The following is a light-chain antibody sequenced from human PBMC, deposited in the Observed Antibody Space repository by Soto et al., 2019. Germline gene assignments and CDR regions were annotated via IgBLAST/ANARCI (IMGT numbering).Light chain of an antibody. V-gene: IGKV3-20*01. Sequence: EIVLTQSPGTLSLSPGERATLYCRASQSVSSSYLAWYQQKPGQAPRLLIYGASSRATGIPDRFSGSGSGTDFTLTISRLEPEDFATYYCQQLSSYPRLTFGGGTKVDIK. CDR3: QQLSSYPRLT. CDR1: QSVSSSY. J-gene: IGKJ4*01. CDR2: GAS.